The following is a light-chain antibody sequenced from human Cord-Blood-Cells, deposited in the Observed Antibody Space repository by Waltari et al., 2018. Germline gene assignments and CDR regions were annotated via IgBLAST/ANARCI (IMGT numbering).Light chain of an antibody. CDR2: DAS. J-gene: IGKJ1*01. Sequence: DIQMTQSPSSLSASVGDRVTITCQARQDISNSSNWYQQKPGKAPKSMIYDASNLETGVPSRFRGNGSGTDFTFTNSSLQPEEIAKYYCQQYVNRLWTFGQWTKVEIK. CDR1: QDISNS. CDR3: QQYVNRLWT. V-gene: IGKV1-33*01.